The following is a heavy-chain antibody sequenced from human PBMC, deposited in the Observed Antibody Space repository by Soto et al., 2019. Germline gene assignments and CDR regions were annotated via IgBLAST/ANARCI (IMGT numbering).Heavy chain of an antibody. D-gene: IGHD4-17*01. CDR1: GFTFNTYS. Sequence: QVQLEESGGGVVQPGRSLRLSCAASGFTFNTYSMHWVRQPPGKGLEWLAAIWYDGTQKYYADSVKGRFIISRDNTKKTLYLEMNSLRAEYTAVYYWARAGGTTVTGLWHFDSWGQGTLVTFSS. J-gene: IGHJ4*02. CDR2: IWYDGTQK. CDR3: ARAGGTTVTGLWHFDS. V-gene: IGHV3-33*01.